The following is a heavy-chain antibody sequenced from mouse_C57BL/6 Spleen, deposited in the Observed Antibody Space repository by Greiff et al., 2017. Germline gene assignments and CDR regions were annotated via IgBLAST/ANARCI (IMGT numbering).Heavy chain of an antibody. CDR3: AREEGSWLAY. CDR1: GYAFTNYL. CDR2: INPGSGGT. Sequence: QVQLQQSGAELVRPGTSVKVSCKASGYAFTNYLIEWVKQRPGQGLEWIGVINPGSGGTNYNEKFKGKATLTADKSSSTAYMQLSSLTSEDSAVYFCAREEGSWLAYWGQGTLVTVSA. J-gene: IGHJ3*01. V-gene: IGHV1-54*01.